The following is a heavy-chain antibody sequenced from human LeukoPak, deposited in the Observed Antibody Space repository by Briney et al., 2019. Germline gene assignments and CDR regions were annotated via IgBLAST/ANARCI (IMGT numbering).Heavy chain of an antibody. CDR3: AKGLRGNWNWFDA. J-gene: IGHJ5*02. D-gene: IGHD1-1*01. CDR2: IGGGGLGT. CDR1: GFTFGSYG. V-gene: IGHV3-23*01. Sequence: GVSLRLSCAASGFTFGSYGMTWVRQAPGKGLEWVSAIGGGGLGTYYADSVKGRFTISRDNSRNTLYLQMNSLRVEDTAKYYCAKGLRGNWNWFDAWGQGTLVTVSS.